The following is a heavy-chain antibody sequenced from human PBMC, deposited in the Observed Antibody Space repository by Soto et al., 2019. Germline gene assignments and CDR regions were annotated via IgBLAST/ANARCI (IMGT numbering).Heavy chain of an antibody. CDR2: INAGNGNT. CDR1: GYTFTSYA. CDR3: ARGLGSIAAAGNDY. Sequence: ASVKVSCKASGYTFTSYAMHWVRQAPGQRLEWMGWINAGNGNTKYSQMFQGRVTITRDTSASTAYMELSSLRSEDTAVYYCARGLGSIAAAGNDYWGQGTLVTVSS. D-gene: IGHD6-13*01. V-gene: IGHV1-3*01. J-gene: IGHJ4*02.